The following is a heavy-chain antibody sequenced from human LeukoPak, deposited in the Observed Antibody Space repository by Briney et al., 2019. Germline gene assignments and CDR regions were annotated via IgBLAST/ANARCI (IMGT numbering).Heavy chain of an antibody. CDR3: ARAVVWFGPLYFDY. Sequence: ASVKVSCKASGYTFTSYAMHWVRQAPGQRLEWMGWINAGNGNAKYSQKFQGRVTITRDTSASTAYMELSSLRSEDTAVYYCARAVVWFGPLYFDYWGQGTLVTVSS. D-gene: IGHD3-10*01. J-gene: IGHJ4*02. CDR1: GYTFTSYA. CDR2: INAGNGNA. V-gene: IGHV1-3*01.